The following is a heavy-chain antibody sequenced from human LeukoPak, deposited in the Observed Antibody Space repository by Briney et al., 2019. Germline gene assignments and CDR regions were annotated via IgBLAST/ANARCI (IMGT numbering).Heavy chain of an antibody. J-gene: IGHJ6*02. CDR3: ARDMVRGVMAPYYYYGMDV. CDR1: GFTFSSYG. Sequence: GGSLRLSCAASGFTFSSYGMHWVRQAPGKGLEWVAVIWYDGSNKYYADSVKGRFTISRDNSKNTLYLQMNGLRAEDTAVYYCARDMVRGVMAPYYYYGMDVWGQGTTVTVSS. CDR2: IWYDGSNK. V-gene: IGHV3-33*01. D-gene: IGHD3-10*01.